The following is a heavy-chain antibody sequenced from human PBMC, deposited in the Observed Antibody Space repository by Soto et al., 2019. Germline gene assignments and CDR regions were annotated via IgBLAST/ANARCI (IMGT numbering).Heavy chain of an antibody. CDR3: ARDANGDYGVNGMDV. J-gene: IGHJ6*02. CDR2: IYHSGST. D-gene: IGHD4-17*01. CDR1: GGSISSSNW. V-gene: IGHV4-4*02. Sequence: QVQLQESAPGLVKPSGPLSLTCAVSGGSISSSNWWSWVRQPPGKGLEWIGEIYHSGSTNYNPSLKSRVTISVDKSKNQFSRKLSSVTAADTAVYYCARDANGDYGVNGMDVWGQGTTVTVSS.